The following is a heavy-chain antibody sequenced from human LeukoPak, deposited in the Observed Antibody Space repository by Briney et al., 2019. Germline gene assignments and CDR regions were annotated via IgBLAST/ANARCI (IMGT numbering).Heavy chain of an antibody. Sequence: ASVTVSCKASGYTFTSYYMHWVRQAPGQGLEWMGIINPSGGSTSYAQKFQGRVTMTRDTSTSTVYMELSSLRSEDTAVYYCARVGGYCSGGSCYSTRPFDYWGQGTLVTVSS. V-gene: IGHV1-46*01. CDR1: GYTFTSYY. CDR2: INPSGGST. D-gene: IGHD2-15*01. J-gene: IGHJ4*02. CDR3: ARVGGYCSGGSCYSTRPFDY.